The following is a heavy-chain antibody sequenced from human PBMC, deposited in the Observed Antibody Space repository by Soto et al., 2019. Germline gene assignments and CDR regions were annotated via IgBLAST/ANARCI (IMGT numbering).Heavy chain of an antibody. Sequence: SETLSLTCIVFGGSIRNYYWSWIRQPAGKGLEWIGRIYTTGSTNYNPALKSRVAMSLDTSTNQVSLKLRSVTAADTAVYYCARDEYYDSNNWFDPWGPGTLVTVSS. D-gene: IGHD3-16*01. V-gene: IGHV4-4*07. CDR1: GGSIRNYY. CDR3: ARDEYYDSNNWFDP. CDR2: IYTTGST. J-gene: IGHJ5*02.